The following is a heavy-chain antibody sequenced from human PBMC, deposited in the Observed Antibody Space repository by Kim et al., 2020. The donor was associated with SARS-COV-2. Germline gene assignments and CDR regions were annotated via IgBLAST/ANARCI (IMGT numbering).Heavy chain of an antibody. V-gene: IGHV4-59*01. CDR3: ARTNSGSYYGGWFDP. CDR2: IYYSGST. D-gene: IGHD1-26*01. J-gene: IGHJ5*02. CDR1: GGSISSYY. Sequence: SETLSLTCTVSGGSISSYYWSWIRQPPGKGLEWIGYIYYSGSTNYNPSLKSRVTISVDTSKNQFSLKLSSVTAADTAVYYCARTNSGSYYGGWFDPWGQGTLGTVSP.